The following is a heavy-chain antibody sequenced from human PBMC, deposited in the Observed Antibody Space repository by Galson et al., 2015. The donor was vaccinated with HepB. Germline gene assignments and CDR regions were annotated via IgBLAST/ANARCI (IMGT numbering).Heavy chain of an antibody. CDR3: ARTGIAAPGTDY. Sequence: QVQLQESGPGLVKPSETLSLTCTVSGSSISSYYWTWIRQPPGKGLEWIGYIYYSGSTNYNPSLKSRVTISLDTSKNQLSLKLSSVTAADTAVYYCARTGIAAPGTDYWGQGILVTVSS. CDR2: IYYSGST. CDR1: GSSISSYY. D-gene: IGHD6-13*01. J-gene: IGHJ4*02. V-gene: IGHV4-59*01.